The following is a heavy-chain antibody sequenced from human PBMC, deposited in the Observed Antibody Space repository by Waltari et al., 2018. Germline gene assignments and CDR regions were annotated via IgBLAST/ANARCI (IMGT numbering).Heavy chain of an antibody. CDR2: IYYSGST. CDR3: ARGSSGSYFDY. J-gene: IGHJ4*02. Sequence: QLQLQESGPGLVKPSETLSLTCTVSGGSISSSSYDWGWIRQPPGKGLEWIGSIYYSGSTYYNPSLKSRVTISVDTSKNQFSLKLSSVTAADTAVYYCARGSSGSYFDYWGQGTLVTVSS. D-gene: IGHD1-26*01. V-gene: IGHV4-39*01. CDR1: GGSISSSSYD.